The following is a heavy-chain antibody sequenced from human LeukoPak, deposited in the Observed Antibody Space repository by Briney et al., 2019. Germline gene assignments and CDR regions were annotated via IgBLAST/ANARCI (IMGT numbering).Heavy chain of an antibody. CDR3: ARVRGAARYFDY. D-gene: IGHD6-6*01. Sequence: PGRSLRLSCAASGFTFSSYAMHWVRQAPGKGLEWVAVISYDGSNKYYADSVKGRFTISRDNSKNTLYLQMNSLRAEDTAVYYCARVRGAARYFDYWGQGTLVTVSS. J-gene: IGHJ4*02. V-gene: IGHV3-30-3*01. CDR1: GFTFSSYA. CDR2: ISYDGSNK.